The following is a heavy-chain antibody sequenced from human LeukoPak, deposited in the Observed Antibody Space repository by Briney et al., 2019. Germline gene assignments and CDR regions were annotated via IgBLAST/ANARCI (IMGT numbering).Heavy chain of an antibody. CDR2: FDPEDGET. Sequence: GASVKVSCKVSGYTGIELSMHWVRQAPGKGLEWMGGFDPEDGETIYAQKFQGRVTMTEDTSTDTAYMELSSLTSEDTAVYYCATHTIFGVVTYALHIWGRGTLVTVSS. D-gene: IGHD3-3*01. J-gene: IGHJ3*02. V-gene: IGHV1-24*01. CDR3: ATHTIFGVVTYALHI. CDR1: GYTGIELS.